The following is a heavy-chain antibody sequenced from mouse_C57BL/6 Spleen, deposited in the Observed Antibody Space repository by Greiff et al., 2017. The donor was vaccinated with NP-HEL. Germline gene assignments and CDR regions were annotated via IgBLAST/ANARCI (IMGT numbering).Heavy chain of an antibody. CDR3: VTDYGSSVFAY. CDR2: IRSKSNNYAT. J-gene: IGHJ3*01. CDR1: GFSFNTYA. V-gene: IGHV10-1*01. D-gene: IGHD1-1*01. Sequence: EVMLVESGGGLVQPKGSLKLSCAASGFSFNTYAMNWVRQAPGKGLEWVARIRSKSNNYATYYADSVKDRFTISRDDSESMLYLQMNNLKTEDTAMYYCVTDYGSSVFAYWGQGTLVTVSA.